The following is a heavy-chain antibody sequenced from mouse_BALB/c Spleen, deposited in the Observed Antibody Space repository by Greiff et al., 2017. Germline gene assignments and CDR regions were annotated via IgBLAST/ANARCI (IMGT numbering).Heavy chain of an antibody. J-gene: IGHJ2*01. CDR2: ISSYGTYT. Sequence: EVKLVESGGGLVKPGGSLKLSCAASGFTFSSYAMSWVRQSPEKRLEWVAEISSYGTYTYYPDTLTGRFTISRDNAKNTLYLEMSSLRSEDSAMYYCAREGITTATYYFDYWGQGTTLTVSS. V-gene: IGHV5-9-4*01. CDR3: AREGITTATYYFDY. D-gene: IGHD1-2*01. CDR1: GFTFSSYA.